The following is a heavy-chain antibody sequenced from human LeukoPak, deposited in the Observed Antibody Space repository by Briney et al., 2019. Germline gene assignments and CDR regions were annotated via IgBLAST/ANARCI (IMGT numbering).Heavy chain of an antibody. V-gene: IGHV4-39*01. Sequence: PSETLSLTCTVSGASISSSSYYWDWIRQPPGKGLEWIGSIYYSGSTYYNPSLKSRVTISGDPSKNQLSLKLSSATAADTAVYYCARQPFRRSGGSYFDYWGQGTLVTVSS. CDR3: ARQPFRRSGGSYFDY. CDR2: IYYSGST. D-gene: IGHD6-19*01. J-gene: IGHJ4*02. CDR1: GASISSSSYY.